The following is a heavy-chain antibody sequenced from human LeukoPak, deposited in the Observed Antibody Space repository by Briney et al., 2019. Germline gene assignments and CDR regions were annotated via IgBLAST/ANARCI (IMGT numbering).Heavy chain of an antibody. V-gene: IGHV3-9*03. Sequence: GGSLRLSCAASGFTFDDYAMHWVRQAPGKGLEWVSGISWNSGSIGYADSVKGRFTISRDNAKNSLYLQMNSLRAEDMALYYCAKTHSGSHDAFDIWGQGAMVTVSS. CDR1: GFTFDDYA. CDR3: AKTHSGSHDAFDI. D-gene: IGHD1-26*01. CDR2: ISWNSGSI. J-gene: IGHJ3*02.